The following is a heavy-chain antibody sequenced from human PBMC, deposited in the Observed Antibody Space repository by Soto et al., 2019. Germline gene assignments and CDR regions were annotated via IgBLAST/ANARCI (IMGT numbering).Heavy chain of an antibody. Sequence: ASVKVSCKASGCTFTSYGISWVRQAPGQGLEWMGWISAYNGNTNYAQKLQGRVTMTTDTSTSTAYMELRSLRSDDTAVYYCARDPLPTYYYDSSGYYYWFDPWGQGTLVTVSS. V-gene: IGHV1-18*01. CDR1: GCTFTSYG. CDR3: ARDPLPTYYYDSSGYYYWFDP. CDR2: ISAYNGNT. J-gene: IGHJ5*02. D-gene: IGHD3-22*01.